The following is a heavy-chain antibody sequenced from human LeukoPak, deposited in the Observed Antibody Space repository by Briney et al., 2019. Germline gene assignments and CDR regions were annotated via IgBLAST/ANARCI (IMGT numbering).Heavy chain of an antibody. CDR1: GFTFSSYA. V-gene: IGHV3-30-3*01. J-gene: IGHJ4*02. CDR3: ARDPHTAMALFDY. CDR2: ISYDGSHK. Sequence: GGSLRLSCAASGFTFSSYAMHWVRQAPGKGLEWVAVISYDGSHKDYADSVKGRFTISRDNAKNSLYLQMNSLRAEDTAVYYCARDPHTAMALFDYWGQGTLVTVSS. D-gene: IGHD5-18*01.